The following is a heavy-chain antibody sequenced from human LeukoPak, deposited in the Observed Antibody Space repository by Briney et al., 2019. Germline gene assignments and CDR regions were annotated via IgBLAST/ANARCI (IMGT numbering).Heavy chain of an antibody. D-gene: IGHD3-22*01. CDR1: GGTFSSYA. V-gene: IGHV1-69*13. J-gene: IGHJ4*02. CDR2: IIPIFGTA. Sequence: SVKVSCKASGGTFSSYAISWVRQAPGQGLEWMGGIIPIFGTANYAQKFQGRVTITADESTSTAYMELSSLRSEDTAVYYCARGSRAAYDSSGHYYPYFDYWGQGTLVTVSS. CDR3: ARGSRAAYDSSGHYYPYFDY.